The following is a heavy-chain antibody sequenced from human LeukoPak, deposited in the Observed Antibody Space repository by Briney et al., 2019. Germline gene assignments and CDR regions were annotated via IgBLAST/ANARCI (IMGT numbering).Heavy chain of an antibody. CDR3: ARTYYDILTGYYCSGPFDY. D-gene: IGHD3-9*01. Sequence: GGSLRLSCAASGFTFSSYWMSWVRQAPGKGLEWVAVISYDGSNKYYADSVKGRFTISRDNSKNTLYLQMNSLRAEDTAVYYCARTYYDILTGYYCSGPFDYWGQGTLVTVSS. CDR1: GFTFSSYW. J-gene: IGHJ4*02. V-gene: IGHV3-30*03. CDR2: ISYDGSNK.